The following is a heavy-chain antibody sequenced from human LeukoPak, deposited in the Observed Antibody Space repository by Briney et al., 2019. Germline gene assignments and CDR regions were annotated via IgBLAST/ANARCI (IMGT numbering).Heavy chain of an antibody. Sequence: GGSLRLSCAASGFTVSSNYMSWVGQAPGKGLEGVSVIYSGGSTYYADSVKGRFTISRDNSKNTLYLQMNSLRAEDTAVYYCAKTTVPYWEFDPWGQGTLVTVSS. CDR3: AKTTVPYWEFDP. CDR2: IYSGGST. J-gene: IGHJ5*02. D-gene: IGHD4-17*01. V-gene: IGHV3-66*01. CDR1: GFTVSSNY.